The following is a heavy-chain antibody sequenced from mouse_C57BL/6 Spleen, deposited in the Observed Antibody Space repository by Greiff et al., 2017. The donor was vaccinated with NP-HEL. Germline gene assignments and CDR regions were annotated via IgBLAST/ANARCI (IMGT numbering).Heavy chain of an antibody. CDR3: ARGGYDTRYFDV. D-gene: IGHD2-2*01. J-gene: IGHJ1*03. Sequence: VQLQQPGAELVKPGASVKMSCKASGYTFTSYWITWVKQRPGQGLEWIGDIYPGSGSTNYNEKFKSKATLTVDTSSSPAYMQLSSLTSEDSAVYYCARGGYDTRYFDVWGTGTTVTVSS. V-gene: IGHV1-55*01. CDR2: IYPGSGST. CDR1: GYTFTSYW.